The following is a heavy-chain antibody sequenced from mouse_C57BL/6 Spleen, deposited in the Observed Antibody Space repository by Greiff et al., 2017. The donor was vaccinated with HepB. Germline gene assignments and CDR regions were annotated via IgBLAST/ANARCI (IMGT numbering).Heavy chain of an antibody. J-gene: IGHJ2*01. Sequence: QVQLQQSGAELVRPGASVTLSCKASGYTFTDYEMHWVKQTPVHGLEWIGAIDPETGGTAYNQKFKGKAILTADKSSSTAYMELRSLTSEDSAVYYCTRGDYGYYFDYWGQGTTLTVSS. CDR1: GYTFTDYE. CDR2: IDPETGGT. D-gene: IGHD2-4*01. CDR3: TRGDYGYYFDY. V-gene: IGHV1-15*01.